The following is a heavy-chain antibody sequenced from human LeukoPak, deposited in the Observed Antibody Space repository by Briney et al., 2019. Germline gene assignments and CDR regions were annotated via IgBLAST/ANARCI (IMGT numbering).Heavy chain of an antibody. CDR3: ARASSSWYYFDY. CDR2: INSDGSST. CDR1: GFTFSSYW. D-gene: IGHD6-13*01. Sequence: PGGSLRLSCAASGFTFSSYWRHWVRQAPGKGLGWVSRINSDGSSTSYADSVRGRFSISRDNAKNTLYLQMNSLRAEDTAVYYCARASSSWYYFDYWGQGTLVTVSS. V-gene: IGHV3-74*01. J-gene: IGHJ4*02.